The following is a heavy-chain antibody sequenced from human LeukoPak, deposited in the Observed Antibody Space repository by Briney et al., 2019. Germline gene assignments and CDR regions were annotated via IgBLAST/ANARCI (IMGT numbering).Heavy chain of an antibody. CDR1: GYTFTSYY. D-gene: IGHD2-21*02. J-gene: IGHJ4*02. CDR3: ARGAYCSGDCHIYSDS. Sequence: ASVKDSCKSTGYTFTSYYIHWVRQAPGQGLEWMGIINPSGGSTSSAQKFQGRVTMTRDTSTSTVYMELSRLTSEDTAVYYCARGAYCSGDCHIYSDSWGQGTLVTVSS. V-gene: IGHV1-46*01. CDR2: INPSGGST.